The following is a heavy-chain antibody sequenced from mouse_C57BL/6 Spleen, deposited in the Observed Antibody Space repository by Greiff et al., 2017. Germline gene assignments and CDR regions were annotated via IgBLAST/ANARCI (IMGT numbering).Heavy chain of an antibody. CDR1: GYTFTSYW. V-gene: IGHV1-55*01. CDR3: ARDPPFDY. Sequence: VKLQQPGAELVKPGASVKMSCKASGYTFTSYWITWVKQRPGQGLAWIGDIYPGSGSTNYNEKFKSKAPLTVATSSSTAYMQLSSLTSEDSAVYYCARDPPFDYWGQGTTRTVSS. CDR2: IYPGSGST. J-gene: IGHJ2*01.